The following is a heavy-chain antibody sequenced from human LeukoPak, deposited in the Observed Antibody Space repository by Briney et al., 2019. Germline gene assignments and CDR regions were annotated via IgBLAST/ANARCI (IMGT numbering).Heavy chain of an antibody. CDR2: IYYDGSA. Sequence: SETLSLTCTVSGGSIRSHSYYWAWIRQPPGKGLAWIGSIYYDGSAYYNPSLQSRVTVSVDTSKNQFSVRLRSVTAADTAVYYCARRSVSVFGVVPDYWGQGSLVIVSS. D-gene: IGHD3-3*01. CDR1: GGSIRSHSYY. CDR3: ARRSVSVFGVVPDY. J-gene: IGHJ4*02. V-gene: IGHV4-39*01.